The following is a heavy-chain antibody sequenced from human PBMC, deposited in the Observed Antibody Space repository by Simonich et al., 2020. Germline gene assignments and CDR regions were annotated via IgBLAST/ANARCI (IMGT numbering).Heavy chain of an antibody. CDR2: ISGSGGST. J-gene: IGHJ3*02. D-gene: IGHD3-22*01. Sequence: GGGLVQPGGSLRLSCAASGFTFSSYAMSWVRQAPGKGLEWVSAISGSGGSTYYADSVKGRFTISRDTSKNTLYLQMNSLRAEDTAVYYCANDLGERITMIVVVIDAFDIWGQGTMVTVSS. V-gene: IGHV3-23*01. CDR1: GFTFSSYA. CDR3: ANDLGERITMIVVVIDAFDI.